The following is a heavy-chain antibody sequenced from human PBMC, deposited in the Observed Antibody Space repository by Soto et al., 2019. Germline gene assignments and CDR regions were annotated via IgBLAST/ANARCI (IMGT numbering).Heavy chain of an antibody. D-gene: IGHD3-9*01. V-gene: IGHV4-34*01. CDR1: GGSLSGYY. CDR3: ASYHFLDLWTGSRHYMDV. J-gene: IGHJ6*03. Sequence: QVHLEQWGAGLLNPSETLSLTCAVYGGSLSGYYWSWVRQSPGKGLEWIGEINHSGTANYNPSLKTRVTISADASNHQFSMRMTSVTAADSATYYCASYHFLDLWTGSRHYMDVWSRGTPVTVSS. CDR2: INHSGTA.